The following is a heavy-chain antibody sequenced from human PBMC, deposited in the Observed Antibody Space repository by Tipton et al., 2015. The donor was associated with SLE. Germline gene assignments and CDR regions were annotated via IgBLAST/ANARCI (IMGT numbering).Heavy chain of an antibody. CDR3: ARVGPGPRYYFDL. D-gene: IGHD2-8*01. CDR1: GFSISSYY. V-gene: IGHV4-59*01. J-gene: IGHJ2*01. CDR2: VYDSGST. Sequence: TLSLTCTVSGFSISSYYWSWIRQPPGKGLEWIGFVYDSGSTSPSLKSRVTISADTSKNQFSLKLSSVTPADTAVYFCARVGPGPRYYFDLWGNGTLVTVSS.